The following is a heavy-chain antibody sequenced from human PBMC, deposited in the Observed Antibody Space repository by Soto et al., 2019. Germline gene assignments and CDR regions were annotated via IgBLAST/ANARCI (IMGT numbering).Heavy chain of an antibody. CDR2: VYGDDDK. D-gene: IGHD1-26*01. V-gene: IGHV2-5*02. CDR1: GFSLSTSGVA. J-gene: IGHJ3*02. Sequence: QLTLKASGPTLVNPTQTLTLSCTFSGFSLSTSGVAVGWIRQAPGKALEWLALVYGDDDKRYSLSLKSRLTISKDSSDNQVVLTMTHMGPVDTATYYCADSIGGSYVYALDIWGQGTMVTVSS. CDR3: ADSIGGSYVYALDI.